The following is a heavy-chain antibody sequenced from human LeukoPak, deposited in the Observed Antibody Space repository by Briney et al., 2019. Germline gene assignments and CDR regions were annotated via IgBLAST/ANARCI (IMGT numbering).Heavy chain of an antibody. Sequence: SVKVSCKASGYTFTSYGISWVRQAPGQGLEWMGGIIPIFGTANYAQRFQGRVTITADKSTSTAYMELSSLRSEDTAVYYCARDRVVVASPLDYWGQGTLVTVSS. D-gene: IGHD3-22*01. V-gene: IGHV1-69*06. CDR3: ARDRVVVASPLDY. CDR2: IIPIFGTA. J-gene: IGHJ4*02. CDR1: GYTFTSYG.